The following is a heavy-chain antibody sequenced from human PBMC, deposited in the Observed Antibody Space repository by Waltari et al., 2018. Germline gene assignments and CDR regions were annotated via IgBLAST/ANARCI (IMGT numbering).Heavy chain of an antibody. V-gene: IGHV1-69*13. CDR2: IIPIFGTA. CDR3: AKEMGRLWMITFGGVIGN. D-gene: IGHD3-16*02. CDR1: GGTFSSYA. Sequence: QVQLVQSGAEVKKPGSSVKVSCKASGGTFSSYAISWVRQAPGQGLEWMGGIIPIFGTANYAQKFQGRVTITADESTSTAYMELSSLRSEDTALYYCAKEMGRLWMITFGGVIGNWGQGTMVTVSS. J-gene: IGHJ3*01.